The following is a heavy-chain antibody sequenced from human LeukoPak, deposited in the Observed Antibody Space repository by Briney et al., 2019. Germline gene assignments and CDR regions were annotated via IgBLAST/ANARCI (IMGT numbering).Heavy chain of an antibody. V-gene: IGHV1-3*01. Sequence: ASVKVSCKASGYTFTSYAKHWVRQAPGQRLEWMGWINAGNGNTKYSQKFQGRVTITRDTSASAAYMELSSLRSEDTAVYYCARGPQLLWFGELPGPLDYWGQGTLVTVSS. CDR2: INAGNGNT. J-gene: IGHJ4*02. CDR1: GYTFTSYA. D-gene: IGHD3-10*01. CDR3: ARGPQLLWFGELPGPLDY.